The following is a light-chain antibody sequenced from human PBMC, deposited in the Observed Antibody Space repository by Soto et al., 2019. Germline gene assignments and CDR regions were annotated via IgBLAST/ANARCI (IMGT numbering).Light chain of an antibody. Sequence: EIVLTQSPGNLSLSPGERATLSCRASQSVSSSYLAWYQXXXXXXPRLLIYGASSRATGIPDRFSGSGSGTDFTLTISRLEPEDFAVYYCQQYGSSPPWTFGQGTKVEIK. CDR3: QQYGSSPPWT. CDR2: GAS. CDR1: QSVSSSY. V-gene: IGKV3-20*01. J-gene: IGKJ1*01.